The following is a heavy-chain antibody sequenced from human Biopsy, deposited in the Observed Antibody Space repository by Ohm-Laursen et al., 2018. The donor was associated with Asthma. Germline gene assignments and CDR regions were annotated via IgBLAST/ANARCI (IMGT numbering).Heavy chain of an antibody. Sequence: SLRLSCAASGFTFGNFWMSWGHQAPGKGLEWVAYIAWDGINSYYADSVKGRFTISRDNSRNTLYLQKNSLRADDTAVYYCARADESDIVGGLDVWGQGTTVIVS. CDR2: IAWDGINS. V-gene: IGHV3-30*03. J-gene: IGHJ6*02. CDR3: ARADESDIVGGLDV. D-gene: IGHD2-21*01. CDR1: GFTFGNFW.